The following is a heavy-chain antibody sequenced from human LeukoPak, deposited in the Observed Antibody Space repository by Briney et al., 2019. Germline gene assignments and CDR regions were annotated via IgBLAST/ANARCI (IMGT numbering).Heavy chain of an antibody. CDR2: INPNSDNT. Sequence: ASVRVSCKASGYTFTAYRMHWVRQAPGQGLEWMGRINPNSDNTYYAEKFQGRVTMTTDTSISTAYMGLSRLTSDDTAVYYCARDSSNWSAFDSWGQGTLVAVSS. V-gene: IGHV1-2*06. CDR1: GYTFTAYR. J-gene: IGHJ4*02. CDR3: ARDSSNWSAFDS. D-gene: IGHD6-13*01.